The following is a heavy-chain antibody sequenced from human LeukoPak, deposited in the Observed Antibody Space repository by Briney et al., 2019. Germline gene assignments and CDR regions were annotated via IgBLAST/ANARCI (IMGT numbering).Heavy chain of an antibody. CDR2: ISSSGSTI. D-gene: IGHD4/OR15-4a*01. CDR3: ARDQNNYGGHHYYMDV. CDR1: GFTFSDYY. J-gene: IGHJ6*03. V-gene: IGHV3-11*01. Sequence: GGSLRLSCAASGFTFSDYYMSWIRQAPGKGLEWVSYISSSGSTIYYADSVKGRFTISRDNAKNSLHLQMNSLRAGDTAVYYCARDQNNYGGHHYYMDVWGKGTRVTVSS.